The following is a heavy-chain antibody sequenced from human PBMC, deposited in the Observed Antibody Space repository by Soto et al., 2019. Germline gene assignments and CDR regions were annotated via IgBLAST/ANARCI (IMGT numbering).Heavy chain of an antibody. V-gene: IGHV1-18*04. D-gene: IGHD3-3*01. J-gene: IGHJ4*02. CDR1: GYTFTSYG. Sequence: ASVKVSCKASGYTFTSYGISWGRQAPGQGLEWMGWISAYNGNTNYAQKLQGRVTMTTDTSTSTAYMELRSLRSDDTAVYYCARDYDWWSGYYSGYWGQGTLVAISS. CDR3: ARDYDWWSGYYSGY. CDR2: ISAYNGNT.